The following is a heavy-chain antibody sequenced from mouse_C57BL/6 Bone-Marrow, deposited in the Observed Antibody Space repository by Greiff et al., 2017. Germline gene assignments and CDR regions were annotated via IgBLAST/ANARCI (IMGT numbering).Heavy chain of an antibody. D-gene: IGHD1-1*01. V-gene: IGHV1-72*01. J-gene: IGHJ1*03. Sequence: VQLQQPGAELVKPGASVKLSCKASGYTFTSYWMHWVKQRPGRGLEWIGRIDPNSGGTKYNEKFKSKATLTVAKPSSTAYMHLSSLPSEDAAVYYCARAHYYGSSYGYFDVWGTGTTVTVSS. CDR1: GYTFTSYW. CDR2: IDPNSGGT. CDR3: ARAHYYGSSYGYFDV.